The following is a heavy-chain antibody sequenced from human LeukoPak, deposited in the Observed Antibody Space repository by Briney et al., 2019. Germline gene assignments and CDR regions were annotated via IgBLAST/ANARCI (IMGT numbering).Heavy chain of an antibody. J-gene: IGHJ4*02. V-gene: IGHV3-33*01. CDR3: ARADFDFWSGYYYSDY. CDR1: GFTFSSYG. Sequence: GRSLRLSCAASGFTFSSYGMHWVRQAPGKGLEWVAVIWYDGSNKYYADSVEGRFTISRDNSKNTLYLQMNSLRAEDTAVYYCARADFDFWSGYYYSDYWGQGTLVTVSS. CDR2: IWYDGSNK. D-gene: IGHD3-3*01.